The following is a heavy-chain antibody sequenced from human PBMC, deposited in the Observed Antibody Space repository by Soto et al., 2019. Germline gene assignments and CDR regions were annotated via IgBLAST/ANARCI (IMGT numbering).Heavy chain of an antibody. J-gene: IGHJ4*02. CDR1: GGSISSGGYY. CDR3: ASTLANDYVWGSYRSDY. V-gene: IGHV4-31*03. CDR2: IYYSGST. D-gene: IGHD3-16*02. Sequence: QVQLQESGPGLVKPSQTLSLTCTVSGGSISSGGYYWSWIRQHPGKGLEWIGYIYYSGSTYYNPSLKSRVTISVDPSKNQFSLKLSSVTAADTAVYYCASTLANDYVWGSYRSDYWGQGTLVTVSS.